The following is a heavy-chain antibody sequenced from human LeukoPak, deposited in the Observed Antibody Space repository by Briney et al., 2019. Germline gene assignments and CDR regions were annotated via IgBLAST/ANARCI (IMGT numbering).Heavy chain of an antibody. CDR3: AKFYYDYVWGSYRN. CDR1: GFTFSSYA. D-gene: IGHD3-16*02. Sequence: PGGTLRLSCTASGFTFSSYAMSWVRQAPGKGLEWVSAISGSGGSTYYADSVKGRFTISRDNSKNTLYLQMNSLRAEDTAVYYCAKFYYDYVWGSYRNWGQGTLVTVSS. J-gene: IGHJ4*02. V-gene: IGHV3-23*01. CDR2: ISGSGGST.